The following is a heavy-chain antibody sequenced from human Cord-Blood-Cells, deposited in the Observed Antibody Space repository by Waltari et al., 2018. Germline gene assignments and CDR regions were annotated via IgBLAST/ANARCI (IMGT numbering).Heavy chain of an antibody. CDR3: ARYYYGSGSFDY. CDR2: IYYSGST. D-gene: IGHD3-10*01. CDR1: GGSISSYY. J-gene: IGHJ4*02. V-gene: IGHV4-59*01. Sequence: QVQLQESGPGLVKPSATLSLTCTVSGGSISSYYWSWIRQPPGKGLEWIGYIYYSGSTHCNPSLKSRVTISVDTSKNQFSLKLSSVTAADTAVYYCARYYYGSGSFDYWGQGTLVTVSS.